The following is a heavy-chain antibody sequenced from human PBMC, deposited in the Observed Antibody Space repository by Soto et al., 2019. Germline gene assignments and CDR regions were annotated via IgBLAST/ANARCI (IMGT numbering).Heavy chain of an antibody. D-gene: IGHD3-9*01. CDR2: INHSGST. Sequence: SETLSLTCAVYGGAFSGYYWSWIRQPPGKGREWSGEINHSGSTNYNPSLKSRVTISVDTSKNQFSLKLSSVTAADTAVYYCARDNVLRYFDWYRRYFDYWGQGTLVTVSS. V-gene: IGHV4-34*01. J-gene: IGHJ4*02. CDR1: GGAFSGYY. CDR3: ARDNVLRYFDWYRRYFDY.